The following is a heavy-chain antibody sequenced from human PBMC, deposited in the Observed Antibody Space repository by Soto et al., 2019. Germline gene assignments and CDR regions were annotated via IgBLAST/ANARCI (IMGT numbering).Heavy chain of an antibody. D-gene: IGHD6-13*01. CDR3: ARIAAAESDAFDI. J-gene: IGHJ3*02. CDR2: IYHSGST. V-gene: IGHV4-38-2*02. CDR1: GGSISSGYY. Sequence: PSETLSLTCTVSGGSISSGYYWGWIRQPPGKGLGWIGSIYHSGSTYYNPSLKSRVTISVDTSKNQFSLKLSSVTAADTAVYYCARIAAAESDAFDIWGQGTMVTVSS.